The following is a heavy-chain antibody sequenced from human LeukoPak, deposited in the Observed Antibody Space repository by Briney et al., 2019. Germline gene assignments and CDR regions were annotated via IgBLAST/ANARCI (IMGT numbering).Heavy chain of an antibody. CDR3: ARAYYYDSSGSVY. Sequence: GGSLRLSCAASGFTFSSYEMNWVRQAPAKGLEWVSYISSSGSTIYYADSVKGRFTISRDNAKNSLYLQMNSLRAEDTAVYYCARAYYYDSSGSVYWGQGTLVTVSS. CDR2: ISSSGSTI. CDR1: GFTFSSYE. J-gene: IGHJ4*02. V-gene: IGHV3-48*03. D-gene: IGHD3-22*01.